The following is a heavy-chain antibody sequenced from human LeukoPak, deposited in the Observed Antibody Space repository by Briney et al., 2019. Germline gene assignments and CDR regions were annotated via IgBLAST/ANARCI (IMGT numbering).Heavy chain of an antibody. V-gene: IGHV3-30-3*01. CDR2: ISYDGSNK. CDR1: GFTFSSYA. Sequence: GGSLRLSCAASGFTFSSYAVHWVRQAPGKGLEWVAVISYDGSNKYYADSVKGRFTISRDNSKNTLYLQMNSLRAEDTAVYYCARDESFAEQQWPELPVDYWGQGTLVTVSS. D-gene: IGHD6-19*01. J-gene: IGHJ4*02. CDR3: ARDESFAEQQWPELPVDY.